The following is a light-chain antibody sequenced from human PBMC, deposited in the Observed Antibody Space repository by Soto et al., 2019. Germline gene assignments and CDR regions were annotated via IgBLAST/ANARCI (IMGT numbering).Light chain of an antibody. CDR1: QSVSSSY. CDR2: GAS. Sequence: EIVLTQSPGTLSLSPGERATLSCRASQSVSSSYLAWYQQKPGQAPRLLIYGASSRATGIPDRFSGSGSGTDFTLTISRLEPEDIAVYYCQQYGSSPLFGPGTKVDNK. J-gene: IGKJ3*01. CDR3: QQYGSSPL. V-gene: IGKV3-20*01.